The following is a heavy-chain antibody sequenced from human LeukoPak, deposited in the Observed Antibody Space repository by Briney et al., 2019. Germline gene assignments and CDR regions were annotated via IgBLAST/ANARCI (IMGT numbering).Heavy chain of an antibody. Sequence: PGGSLRLSCAASGFTFSSYSMNWVRPAPGKGLEWVSTISDNAYYADSVKGRFTISRDNSKNTLHLQMNSLRAEDTALYYCVKAIRPFNSGNYYSCLDYWGQGSLVTVSS. CDR2: ISDNA. V-gene: IGHV3-23*01. D-gene: IGHD3-22*01. CDR3: VKAIRPFNSGNYYSCLDY. J-gene: IGHJ4*02. CDR1: GFTFSSYS.